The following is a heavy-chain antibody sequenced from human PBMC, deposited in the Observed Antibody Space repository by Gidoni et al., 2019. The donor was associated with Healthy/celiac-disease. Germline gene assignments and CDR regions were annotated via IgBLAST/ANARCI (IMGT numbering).Heavy chain of an antibody. CDR3: ARQLGAVTTEFDY. CDR2: IIPIFGTA. V-gene: IGHV1-69*01. Sequence: QVQLVQSGAEVKKPGSAVKSSCKASGDNFSSYAISWVRQAPAQGLEWMGGIIPIFGTANYAQKFQGRVTITADESTSTAYMELSSLRSEDTAVYYCARQLGAVTTEFDYWGQGTLVTVSS. D-gene: IGHD4-17*01. J-gene: IGHJ4*02. CDR1: GDNFSSYA.